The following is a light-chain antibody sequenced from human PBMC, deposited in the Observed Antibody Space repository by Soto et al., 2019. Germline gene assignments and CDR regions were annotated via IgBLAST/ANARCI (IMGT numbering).Light chain of an antibody. CDR3: QVWDSGIWV. V-gene: IGLV3-9*01. J-gene: IGLJ3*02. CDR1: NIGSKN. CDR2: RDS. Sequence: SYELTQPLSVSVALGQTARITCGGNNIGSKNVHWYQQKPGQAPVLVIYRDSNRPSGIPERFSGSNSGNTATLTISRAQAGDEADYYCQVWDSGIWVFGGGTKLTVL.